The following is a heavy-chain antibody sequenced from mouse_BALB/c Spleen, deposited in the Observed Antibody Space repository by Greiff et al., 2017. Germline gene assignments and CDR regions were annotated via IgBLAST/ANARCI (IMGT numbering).Heavy chain of an antibody. CDR3: ARYYYGSGYGAWFAY. CDR2: INPSNGRT. Sequence: QVQLQQPGAELVKPGASVKLSCKASGYTFTSYWMHWVKQRPGQGLEWIGEINPSNGRTNYNEKFKSKATLTVDKSSSTAYMQLSSLTSEDSAVYYCARYYYGSGYGAWFAYWGKETLVTVSA. V-gene: IGHV1S81*02. CDR1: GYTFTSYW. D-gene: IGHD1-1*01. J-gene: IGHJ3*01.